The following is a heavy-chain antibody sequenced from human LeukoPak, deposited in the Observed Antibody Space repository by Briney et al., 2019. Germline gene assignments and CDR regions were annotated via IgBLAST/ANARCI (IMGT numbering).Heavy chain of an antibody. Sequence: GGSLRLSCAASGFTFSTYSMNWVRQAPGKGLEWVSFIFSSSTYIYYTDSVKGRFTIPRDNARNSLYLQMDNLRAEDTGVYYCARDFYDGFALDYWGQGTLVTVSS. CDR3: ARDFYDGFALDY. J-gene: IGHJ4*02. V-gene: IGHV3-21*03. D-gene: IGHD2/OR15-2a*01. CDR2: IFSSSTYI. CDR1: GFTFSTYS.